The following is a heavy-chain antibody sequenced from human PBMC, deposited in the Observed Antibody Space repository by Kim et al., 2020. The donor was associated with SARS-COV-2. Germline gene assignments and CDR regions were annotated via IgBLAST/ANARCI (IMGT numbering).Heavy chain of an antibody. CDR2: RAR. V-gene: IGHV3-7*04. D-gene: IGHD1-1*01. Sequence: RARSHADSVRGRCTISRDNAKNSLYLQMNSLSAEDTAVYYCARTGSLDVWGQGTTVTVSS. J-gene: IGHJ6*02. CDR3: ARTGSLDV.